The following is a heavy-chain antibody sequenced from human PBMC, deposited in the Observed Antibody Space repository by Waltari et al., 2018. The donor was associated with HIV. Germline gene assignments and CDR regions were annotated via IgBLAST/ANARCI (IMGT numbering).Heavy chain of an antibody. J-gene: IGHJ2*01. CDR2: IYHSGNT. CDR3: ARLASTGYYNGGYFDL. V-gene: IGHV4-4*02. D-gene: IGHD3-9*01. Sequence: QAQLQASGPGLVKPSGTLSLTCAVSGGSIISPYWWTWVRQPPGQGLEWLGEIYHSGNTNYNPSLRSRLFITVDKPNDQFSLEMTSVSAGDTAVYYCARLASTGYYNGGYFDLWGRGTLVSVSP. CDR1: GGSIISPYW.